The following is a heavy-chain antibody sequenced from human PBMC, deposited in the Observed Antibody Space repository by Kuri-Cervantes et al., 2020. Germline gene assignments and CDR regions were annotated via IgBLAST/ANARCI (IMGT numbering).Heavy chain of an antibody. CDR1: GITFSSHV. CDR3: AKDHGYSSSYYYYYGMDD. Sequence: SCAVSGITFSSHVMHWVRQSSGKGPEWLAVISTDGTKAYHADSVKGRFTISRDNSKNTLSLQMDSLRAEDAAVYYCAKDHGYSSSYYYYYGMDDWGQGTTVTVSS. J-gene: IGHJ6*02. V-gene: IGHV3-30*16. D-gene: IGHD6-13*01. CDR2: ISTDGTKA.